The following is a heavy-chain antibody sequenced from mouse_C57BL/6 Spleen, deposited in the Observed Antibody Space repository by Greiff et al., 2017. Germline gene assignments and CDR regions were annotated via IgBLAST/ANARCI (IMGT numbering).Heavy chain of an antibody. J-gene: IGHJ2*01. D-gene: IGHD1-1*01. V-gene: IGHV5-6*02. Sequence: EVKLVESGGDLVKPGGSLKLSCAASGFTFSSYGMSWVRQTPDKRLEWVATISSGGSYTYYPDSVKGRFTISRDNAKNTLYLQMGSLKSEDTAMYYCAGGYYGSVPGLEDFDYWGQGTTLTVSS. CDR1: GFTFSSYG. CDR2: ISSGGSYT. CDR3: AGGYYGSVPGLEDFDY.